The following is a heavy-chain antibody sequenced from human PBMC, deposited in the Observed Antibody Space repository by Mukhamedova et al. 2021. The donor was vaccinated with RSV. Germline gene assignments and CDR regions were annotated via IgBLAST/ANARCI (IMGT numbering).Heavy chain of an antibody. CDR3: AKGRISYYDSSGYYSGDAFDI. J-gene: IGHJ3*02. D-gene: IGHD3-22*01. Sequence: GGGSSTYYGDFVKGRFTISRDKSKNTLYLQMNSLRAEDTAAYYCAKGRISYYDSSGYYSGDAFDIWGQGTVVTVSS. CDR2: GGGSST. V-gene: IGHV3-23*03.